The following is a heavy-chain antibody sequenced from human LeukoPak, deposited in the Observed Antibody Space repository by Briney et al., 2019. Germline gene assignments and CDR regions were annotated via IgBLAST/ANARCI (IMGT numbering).Heavy chain of an antibody. V-gene: IGHV1-2*02. CDR2: INPNSGGT. CDR3: ARGPTLYEPLNY. CDR1: GYTFTSYA. Sequence: GASVKVSCKASGYTFTSYAMNWVRQAPGQGLEWMGWINPNSGGTNYAQKFQGRVTMTRDTSISTAYMELSRLRSDDTAVYYCARGPTLYEPLNYWGQGTLVTVSS. D-gene: IGHD1-14*01. J-gene: IGHJ4*02.